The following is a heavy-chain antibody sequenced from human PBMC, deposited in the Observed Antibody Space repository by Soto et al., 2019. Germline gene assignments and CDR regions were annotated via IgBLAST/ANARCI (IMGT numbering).Heavy chain of an antibody. Sequence: PSETLSLTCAVSGYSISSDYYWGWIRQPSGKGLEWIGNVYHTGTTYYNPSLKSRVAMSVDTSKNQFSLKLSSVTAADTAVYYCTRSLGYCSGGSCYSHHWGQGTLVTVSS. V-gene: IGHV4-38-2*01. J-gene: IGHJ5*02. CDR1: GYSISSDYY. CDR2: VYHTGTT. D-gene: IGHD2-15*01. CDR3: TRSLGYCSGGSCYSHH.